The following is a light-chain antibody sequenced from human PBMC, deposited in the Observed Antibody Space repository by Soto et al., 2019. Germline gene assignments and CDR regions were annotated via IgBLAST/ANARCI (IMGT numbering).Light chain of an antibody. J-gene: IGKJ4*01. Sequence: EIVLTQSPGTLSLSPGERATLSCRASQSVSSSYLAWYQQEPGQAPRLLIYGASSRATGIPDRFSGDGSGTDFTLNISRLEPEDFAVYYCQQYSLSPLTFGGGTKVDIK. CDR1: QSVSSSY. CDR2: GAS. CDR3: QQYSLSPLT. V-gene: IGKV3-20*01.